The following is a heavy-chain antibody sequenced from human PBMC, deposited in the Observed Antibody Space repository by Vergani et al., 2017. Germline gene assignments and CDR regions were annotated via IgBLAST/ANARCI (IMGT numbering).Heavy chain of an antibody. D-gene: IGHD2-21*02. CDR3: AREVTCGGDCYSPYFQH. Sequence: QVQLQQWGAGLVKPSETLSLTCTVSGGSISSYYSSWIGQPAGKGLEWIGRIYTSGSTNDNPSLKSRVTMSADTSKNPFSLKLSSVTAADTAVYYCAREVTCGGDCYSPYFQHWGQGTLVTVSS. J-gene: IGHJ1*01. CDR1: GGSISSYY. V-gene: IGHV4-4*07. CDR2: IYTSGST.